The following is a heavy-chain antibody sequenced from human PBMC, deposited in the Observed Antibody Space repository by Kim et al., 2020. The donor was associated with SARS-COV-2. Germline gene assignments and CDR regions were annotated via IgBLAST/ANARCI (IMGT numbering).Heavy chain of an antibody. J-gene: IGHJ4*02. CDR3: AREGPCSGGSCYLPFDY. Sequence: ALQSRVTISVDTSKNQFSLKLSSVAAADTAVYYCAREGPCSGGSCYLPFDYWGQGTLVTVSS. D-gene: IGHD2-15*01. V-gene: IGHV4-34*01.